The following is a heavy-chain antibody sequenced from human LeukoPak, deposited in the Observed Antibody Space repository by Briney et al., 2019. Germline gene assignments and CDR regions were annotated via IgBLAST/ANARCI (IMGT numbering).Heavy chain of an antibody. J-gene: IGHJ4*02. Sequence: GGSLRLSCAASGFTFSNFDMTWVRQAPGKGLEWVSGISAGGGTYYADSVKGRFTISRDNSKNTLCLQMNSLRAEDTAVYYCANDRGDYDYWGQGTLVTVSS. CDR3: ANDRGDYDY. CDR1: GFTFSNFD. D-gene: IGHD4-17*01. V-gene: IGHV3-23*01. CDR2: ISAGGGT.